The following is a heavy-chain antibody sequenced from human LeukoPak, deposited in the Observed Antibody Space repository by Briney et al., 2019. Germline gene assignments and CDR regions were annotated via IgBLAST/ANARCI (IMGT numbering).Heavy chain of an antibody. CDR1: GYTFTSYA. CDR2: ISAYNGNT. V-gene: IGHV1-18*01. CDR3: ARVAVAGLKSFDY. J-gene: IGHJ4*02. D-gene: IGHD6-19*01. Sequence: ASVKVSCKASGYTFTSYAMNWVRQAPGQGLEWMGWISAYNGNTNYAQKLQGRVTMTTDTSTSTAYMELRSLRSDDTAVYYCARVAVAGLKSFDYWGQGTLVTVSS.